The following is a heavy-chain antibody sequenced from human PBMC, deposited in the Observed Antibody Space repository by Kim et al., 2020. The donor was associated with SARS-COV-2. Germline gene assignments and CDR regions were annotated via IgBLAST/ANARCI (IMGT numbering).Heavy chain of an antibody. CDR2: ISGSGGST. V-gene: IGHV3-23*01. J-gene: IGHJ4*02. D-gene: IGHD2-15*01. CDR1: GFTFSTYA. Sequence: GGSLRLSCAASGFTFSTYAMSWVRQAPGKGLEWVSTISGSGGSTYYADSVKGRFTISRDDSRNTLSLQMNSLRAEDTAVYYCAKGRGDSCYRGTDYWGQGTLVTVSS. CDR3: AKGRGDSCYRGTDY.